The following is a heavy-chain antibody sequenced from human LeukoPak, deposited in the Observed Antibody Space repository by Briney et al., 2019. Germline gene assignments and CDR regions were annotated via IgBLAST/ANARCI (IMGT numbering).Heavy chain of an antibody. D-gene: IGHD6-19*01. Sequence: SETLSLTCTVSGGSISSGSYYWSWIRQPAGKGLEWIGRIYTSGSTNYNPSLKSRVTISVDTSKNQFSLKLSSVTAADTAVYYCATGYSSGWGGGSFDYWGQGTLVTVSS. CDR3: ATGYSSGWGGGSFDY. V-gene: IGHV4-61*02. CDR2: IYTSGST. J-gene: IGHJ4*02. CDR1: GGSISSGSYY.